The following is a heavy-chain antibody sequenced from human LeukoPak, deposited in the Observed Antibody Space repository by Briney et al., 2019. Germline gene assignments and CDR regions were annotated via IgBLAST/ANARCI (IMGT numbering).Heavy chain of an antibody. CDR2: IRNSGNTI. CDR1: GFTLSSYN. J-gene: IGHJ4*02. V-gene: IGHV3-48*01. Sequence: QAGGSLRLSCAVSGFTLSSYNMNWVRQAPGKGLEWVSYIRNSGNTIYYADSVKGRFTISRDPAKNSLYLQMNSLRAEDTAVYYCARDTDRYYFDYWGQGTLVTVSS. CDR3: ARDTDRYYFDY.